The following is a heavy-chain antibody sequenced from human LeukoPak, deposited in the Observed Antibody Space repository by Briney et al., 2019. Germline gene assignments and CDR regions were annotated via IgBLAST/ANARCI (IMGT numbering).Heavy chain of an antibody. Sequence: PGGXXXLSCAASGFTFISYWMHWVRQAPGKGLVGVSRINEYGSSKEFADSVKGRFNISRDNAKNTLYLQMNSLRTEDTAVYYCARDAPGNTALDYWGQGTLVTVSS. V-gene: IGHV3-74*03. J-gene: IGHJ4*02. CDR3: ARDAPGNTALDY. CDR1: GFTFISYW. D-gene: IGHD5-18*01. CDR2: INEYGSSK.